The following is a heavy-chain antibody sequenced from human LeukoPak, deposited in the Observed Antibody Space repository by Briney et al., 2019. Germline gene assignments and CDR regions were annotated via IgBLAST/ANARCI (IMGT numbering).Heavy chain of an antibody. CDR1: GFTFSSYE. Sequence: GGSLRLSCAASGFTFSSYEMNWVRQAPGKGLEWVSYISSSGSTIYYADSVKGRFTISRDNAKNSLYLQMNSLRAEDTAAYYCARRDNSGYEYFDYWGQGTLVTVSS. J-gene: IGHJ4*02. CDR3: ARRDNSGYEYFDY. V-gene: IGHV3-48*03. CDR2: ISSSGSTI. D-gene: IGHD5-12*01.